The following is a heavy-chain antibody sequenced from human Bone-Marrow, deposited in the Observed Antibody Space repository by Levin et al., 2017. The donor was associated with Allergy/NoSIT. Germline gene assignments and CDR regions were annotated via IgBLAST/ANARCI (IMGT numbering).Heavy chain of an antibody. J-gene: IGHJ4*02. D-gene: IGHD1-7*01. CDR2: IYHSGST. Sequence: PSETLSLTCDVSGSSISSGYYWGWIRQPPGKGLEWIGNIYHSGSTYYNPSLQSRVTISVDTSKNQLSLKLSPVTAADTAVYSCAREGTCREIIPYYFDYWGQGTLVTVSS. CDR3: AREGTCREIIPYYFDY. CDR1: GSSISSGYY. V-gene: IGHV4-38-2*02.